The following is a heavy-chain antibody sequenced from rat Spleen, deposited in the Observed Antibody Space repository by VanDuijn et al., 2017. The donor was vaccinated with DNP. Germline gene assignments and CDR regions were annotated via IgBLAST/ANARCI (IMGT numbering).Heavy chain of an antibody. V-gene: IGHV3-1*01. CDR3: ARWVRALDY. CDR1: GYSITSTY. Sequence: EVQLQESGPGLVKPSQSLSLTCSVTGYSITSTYWGWIRKFPGKKMEWIGHINYSGSTTYNPFLESRISITRDTSKNQFFLQLNSVTTEDTATYYCARWVRALDYWGQGVMVTVSS. D-gene: IGHD4-1*01. CDR2: INYSGST. J-gene: IGHJ2*01.